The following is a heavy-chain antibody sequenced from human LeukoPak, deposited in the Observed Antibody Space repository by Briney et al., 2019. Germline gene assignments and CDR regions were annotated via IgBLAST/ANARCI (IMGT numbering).Heavy chain of an antibody. D-gene: IGHD2-2*01. CDR1: GFTFSSYG. Sequence: PGGSLRLSCAASGFTFSSYGMHWLRQAPGKGLEWVAVISYDGSNKYYADSVKGRFTISRDNSKNTLYLQMNSLRAEDTAVYYCAKDQACSSTSCWGYYYYYYGMDVWGQGTTVTVSS. CDR2: ISYDGSNK. J-gene: IGHJ6*02. V-gene: IGHV3-30*18. CDR3: AKDQACSSTSCWGYYYYYYGMDV.